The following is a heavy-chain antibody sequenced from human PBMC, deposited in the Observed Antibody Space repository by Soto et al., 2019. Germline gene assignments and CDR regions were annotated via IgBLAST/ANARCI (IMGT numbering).Heavy chain of an antibody. Sequence: SVKVSCKASGGTFRSYAISWVLQAPGEGLEWMGGIIPIFGTANYAQKFQGRVTITADESTSTAYMELSSLRSEDTAVYYCAFNGAIAAAGPRINWFDPWGQGTLVTVSS. CDR2: IIPIFGTA. V-gene: IGHV1-69*13. J-gene: IGHJ5*02. CDR1: GGTFRSYA. CDR3: AFNGAIAAAGPRINWFDP. D-gene: IGHD6-13*01.